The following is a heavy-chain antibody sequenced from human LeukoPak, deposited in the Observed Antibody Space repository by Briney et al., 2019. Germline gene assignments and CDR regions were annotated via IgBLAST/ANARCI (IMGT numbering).Heavy chain of an antibody. J-gene: IGHJ5*02. CDR2: ISHSGNT. V-gene: IGHV4-39*02. D-gene: IGHD3-3*01. CDR1: GGSITTHDNY. Sequence: SETLSPTCTVSGGSITTHDNYWGWIRQPPGKGLEWIGSISHSGNTHYSPSLQSRVTMSADTSRNNFSLKLSSVTAADTAVYYCARLYFDFLSGYLDHWGQGTLVTVSS. CDR3: ARLYFDFLSGYLDH.